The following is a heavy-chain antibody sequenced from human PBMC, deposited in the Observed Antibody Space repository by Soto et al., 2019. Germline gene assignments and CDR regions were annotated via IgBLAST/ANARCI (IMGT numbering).Heavy chain of an antibody. Sequence: QVQLVQSGAEVKKPGSSVKVSCKASGGTFSSYAISWVRQAPGQGLEWMGGIIPIFGTANYAQKFQGRVTITADESTSTAYMELSRLRSEDTAVYYCATRTVYYYDSSGYSFDYWGQGTLVTVSS. J-gene: IGHJ4*02. CDR3: ATRTVYYYDSSGYSFDY. CDR2: IIPIFGTA. D-gene: IGHD3-22*01. CDR1: GGTFSSYA. V-gene: IGHV1-69*01.